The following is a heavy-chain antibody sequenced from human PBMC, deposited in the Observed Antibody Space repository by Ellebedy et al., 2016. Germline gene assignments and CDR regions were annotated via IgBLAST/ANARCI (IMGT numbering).Heavy chain of an antibody. D-gene: IGHD6-19*01. CDR1: GGSISSYY. J-gene: IGHJ5*02. V-gene: IGHV4-59*04. CDR2: IYYSGST. CDR3: ARGYYSGWLGHNWFDP. Sequence: SETLSLTCTVSGGSISSYYWSWIRQPPGKGLEWIGYIYYSGSTYYNPSLKSRVTISVDTSKNQFSLKLSSVTAADTAVYYCARGYYSGWLGHNWFDPWGQGTLVTVSS.